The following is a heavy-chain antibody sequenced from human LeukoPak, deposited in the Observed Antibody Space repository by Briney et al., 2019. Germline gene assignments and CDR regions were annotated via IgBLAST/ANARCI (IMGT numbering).Heavy chain of an antibody. Sequence: GGSLRLSCAASGFSLNGYWIHWVRQAAGKGLVWVARMNSAGTTINYADSVKGRFTISRDNAGKAVYLHMSSLRADDTAIYYCIREIQVRASASLCYWGQGTLVTVSS. J-gene: IGHJ4*01. V-gene: IGHV3-74*01. D-gene: IGHD2-2*01. CDR3: IREIQVRASASLCY. CDR1: GFSLNGYW. CDR2: MNSAGTTI.